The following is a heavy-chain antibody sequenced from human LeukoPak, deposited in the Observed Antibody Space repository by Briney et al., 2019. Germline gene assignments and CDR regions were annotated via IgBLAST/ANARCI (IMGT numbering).Heavy chain of an antibody. V-gene: IGHV3-23*01. CDR3: ARGVETILYYYMDV. J-gene: IGHJ6*03. D-gene: IGHD3-16*01. Sequence: GGALRLSCAASEFTFSNYGMTWVRQAPGKGLEWVSSISTSGGSTYYADSVKGRFTISRDNSKNTLYLQMNSLRAEDTAVYFCARGVETILYYYMDVWGKGTTVTVSS. CDR2: ISTSGGST. CDR1: EFTFSNYG.